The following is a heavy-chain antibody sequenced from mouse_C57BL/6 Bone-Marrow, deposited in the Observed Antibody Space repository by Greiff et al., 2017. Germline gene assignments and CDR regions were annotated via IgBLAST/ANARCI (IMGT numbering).Heavy chain of an antibody. D-gene: IGHD1-1*02. CDR3: ARPGSLTPLFDY. Sequence: EVKLMESGGGLVKPGGSLKLSCAASGFTFSDYGMHWVRQAPEKGLEWVAYISSGRSTIYYADPVKGRFTISRDNAKNTLFLRMTSLRSEDTAMYYCARPGSLTPLFDYWGQGTTLTVSS. V-gene: IGHV5-17*01. CDR2: ISSGRSTI. J-gene: IGHJ2*01. CDR1: GFTFSDYG.